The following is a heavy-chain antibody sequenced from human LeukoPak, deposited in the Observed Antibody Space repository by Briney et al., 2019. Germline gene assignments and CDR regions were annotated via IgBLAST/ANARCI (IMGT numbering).Heavy chain of an antibody. CDR2: INAGNGNT. J-gene: IGHJ5*02. CDR3: ARGQQLREDNWFDP. CDR1: GYTFTSYV. V-gene: IGHV1-3*01. D-gene: IGHD6-13*01. Sequence: GASVKVSCKASGYTFTSYVMHWVRQAPGQRLEWMGWINAGNGNTKYSQKFQGRVTITRDTSASTAYMELSSLRSEDTAVYYCARGQQLREDNWFDPWGQGTLVTVSS.